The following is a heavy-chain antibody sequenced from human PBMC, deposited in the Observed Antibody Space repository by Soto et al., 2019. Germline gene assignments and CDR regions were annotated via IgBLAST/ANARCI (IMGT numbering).Heavy chain of an antibody. J-gene: IGHJ4*02. Sequence: QVQLVESGGGVVQPGTSLRLSCAASGFTFRTSVIHWVRQAPGKGLEWLAVIASDSSYKNCTGSVKGRFTISRDNSKSTLYLEMSSLRAEDTAVYYCAKEYTAPRHFDYWGLGTLVTVSP. D-gene: IGHD5-18*01. CDR3: AKEYTAPRHFDY. CDR1: GFTFRTSV. CDR2: IASDSSYK. V-gene: IGHV3-30*18.